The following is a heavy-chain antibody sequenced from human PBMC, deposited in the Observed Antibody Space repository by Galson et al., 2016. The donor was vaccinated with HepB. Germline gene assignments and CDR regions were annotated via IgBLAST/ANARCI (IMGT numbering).Heavy chain of an antibody. D-gene: IGHD3-16*01. CDR1: GFTFDDYT. CDR2: ISWDGRSP. CDR3: GEDWGSLWESSRKGRDV. Sequence: SLRLSCAVSGFTFDDYTMHWVRQAPGKGLEWISLISWDGRSPFYTDSVEGRFTISRDNRKNTLYLQINSLTIDATAVYYCGEDWGSLWESSRKGRDVWGQGTQVIVCS. J-gene: IGHJ6*02. V-gene: IGHV3-43*01.